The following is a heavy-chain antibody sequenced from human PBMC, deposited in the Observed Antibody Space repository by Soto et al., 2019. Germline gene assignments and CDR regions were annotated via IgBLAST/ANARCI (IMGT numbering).Heavy chain of an antibody. CDR3: ERENLREIDY. J-gene: IGHJ4*02. V-gene: IGHV3-33*01. CDR2: IWYDGSNK. CDR1: GFTFSSYG. Sequence: QVQLVESGGGVVQPGRSLRLSCAASGFTFSSYGMQWVRQAPGKGLEWVAVIWYDGSNKYYADSVKCRFTIYRDNSKNTLYRQMNSLRAEDTAVYYCERENLREIDYWGQGTLVTVSS. D-gene: IGHD4-17*01.